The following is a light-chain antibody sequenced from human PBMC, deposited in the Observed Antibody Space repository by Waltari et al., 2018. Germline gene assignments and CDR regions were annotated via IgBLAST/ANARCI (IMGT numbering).Light chain of an antibody. Sequence: QSALTQPASVSGSPGQSITISCTGTSSDVGAYNYVSWYQQHPGKVPKLITYDVSHRPSWVSFRFSGSKSDNTASLTISGLQAEDEADYYCISYTTSDTMIFGGGTKLTVL. CDR1: SSDVGAYNY. CDR3: ISYTTSDTMI. CDR2: DVS. J-gene: IGLJ2*01. V-gene: IGLV2-14*03.